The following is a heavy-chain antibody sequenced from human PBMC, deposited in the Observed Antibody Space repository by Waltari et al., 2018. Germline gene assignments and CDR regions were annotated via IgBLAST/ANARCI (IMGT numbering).Heavy chain of an antibody. V-gene: IGHV2-5*02. J-gene: IGHJ4*02. D-gene: IGHD3-16*01. CDR1: GFSLSTSGVG. Sequence: QITLKESGPTLVKPTQTLTLTCTFSGFSLSTSGVGVGWSRQPPGKALEWLALIYWDDDKRYSPSLTSRLTLTKDTSKIQVVHTMTNMDPVDTATYYCAPVLIMFTFGGVKGLVSGYDYWGQGTLVTVSS. CDR3: APVLIMFTFGGVKGLVSGYDY. CDR2: IYWDDDK.